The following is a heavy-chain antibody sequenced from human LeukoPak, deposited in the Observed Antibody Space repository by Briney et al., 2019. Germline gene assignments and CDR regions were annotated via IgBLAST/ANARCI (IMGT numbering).Heavy chain of an antibody. V-gene: IGHV3-48*01. CDR2: IIDTGHTI. J-gene: IGHJ4*02. Sequence: PGGSLRLSCAASGFTFRSYSMNWVRQVPGKGLEWVSYIIDTGHTIYYADSVKGRFTISRDNAKNTVYLQMNSLRAEDTAVYYCAKDPYGTRYFDYWGQGTLVTVSS. CDR3: AKDPYGTRYFDY. CDR1: GFTFRSYS. D-gene: IGHD2-2*01.